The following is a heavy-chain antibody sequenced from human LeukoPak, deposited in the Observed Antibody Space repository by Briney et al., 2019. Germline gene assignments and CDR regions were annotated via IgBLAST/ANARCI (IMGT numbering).Heavy chain of an antibody. J-gene: IGHJ4*02. CDR1: GGTFSSYA. CDR2: IIPIFGTA. CDR3: ARGEGGYGASIDY. D-gene: IGHD5-12*01. V-gene: IGHV1-69*13. Sequence: SVKVSCTASGGTFSSYAISWVRQAPGQGLEWMGGIIPIFGTANYAQKFQGRVTITADESTSTAYMELSSLRSEDTAVYYCARGEGGYGASIDYWGQGTLVTVSS.